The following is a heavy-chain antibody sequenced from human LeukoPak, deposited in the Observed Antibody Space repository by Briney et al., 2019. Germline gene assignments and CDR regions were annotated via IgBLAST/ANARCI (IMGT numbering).Heavy chain of an antibody. CDR3: ARDGGYSYGSNWFDP. CDR1: GFTFSSYE. CDR2: ISSSAGTI. J-gene: IGHJ5*02. D-gene: IGHD5-18*01. V-gene: IGHV3-48*03. Sequence: GGSLRLSCAASGFTFSSYEMNWVRQAPGKGLEWVSYISSSAGTIYYADSVKGRFTISRDNAKNSLYLQMNSLRAEDTAVYYRARDGGYSYGSNWFDPWGQGTLVTVSS.